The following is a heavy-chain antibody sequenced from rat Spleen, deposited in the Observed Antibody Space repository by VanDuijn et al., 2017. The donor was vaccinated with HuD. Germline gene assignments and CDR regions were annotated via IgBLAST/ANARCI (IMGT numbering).Heavy chain of an antibody. Sequence: QVQLKESGPGLVQPSETLSLTCTVSGFSLTSYSVSWVRQPPGKGLEWIGVIWSGGSTDYNSAIKSRLSISRDTSKSQVFLKMSSLQTEDTAMYFCARKSYSSYEGDYWGQGVMVTVSS. CDR3: ARKSYSSYEGDY. V-gene: IGHV2-16*01. D-gene: IGHD1-2*01. J-gene: IGHJ2*01. CDR1: GFSLTSYS. CDR2: IWSGGST.